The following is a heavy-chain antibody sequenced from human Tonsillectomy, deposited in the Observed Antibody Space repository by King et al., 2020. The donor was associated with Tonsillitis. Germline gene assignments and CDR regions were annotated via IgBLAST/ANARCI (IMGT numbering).Heavy chain of an antibody. CDR1: GFTFSNYA. CDR3: AKTPYGSGNYPDFLSS. J-gene: IGHJ5*02. V-gene: IGHV3-23*03. Sequence: VQLVESGGGLVQPGGSLRLSCAASGFTFSNYAMSWVRQTPGKGLEWVSVIYSGGSSTYYTDSVKGRFTISRDDSKNTLYLQMNSLRAEDTAVYYCAKTPYGSGNYPDFLSSWGQGTLVAVSS. CDR2: IYSGGSST. D-gene: IGHD3-10*01.